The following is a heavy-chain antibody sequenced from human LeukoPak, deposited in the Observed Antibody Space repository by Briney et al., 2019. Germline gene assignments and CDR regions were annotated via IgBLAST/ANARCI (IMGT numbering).Heavy chain of an antibody. V-gene: IGHV4-59*01. CDR1: GGSISSYY. CDR3: ARTPKGGMATIVDY. Sequence: SETLSLTCTVSGGSISSYYWSWIRQPPGKGLGWIGYIYYSGSTNYNPSLKSRVTISVDTSKNQFSLKLSSVTAADTAVYYCARTPKGGMATIVDYWGQGTLVTVSS. D-gene: IGHD5-24*01. CDR2: IYYSGST. J-gene: IGHJ4*02.